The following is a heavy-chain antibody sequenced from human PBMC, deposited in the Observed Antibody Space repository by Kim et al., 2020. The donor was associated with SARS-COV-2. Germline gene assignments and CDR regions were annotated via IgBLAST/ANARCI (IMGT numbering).Heavy chain of an antibody. CDR2: ISSSSSYI. Sequence: GGSLRLSCAASGFTFSSYSMNWVRQAPGKGLEWVSSISSSSSYIYYADSVKGRFTISRDNAKNSLYLQMNSLRAEDTAVYYCARPPYGGKRLDYFDYWGQGTLVTVSS. J-gene: IGHJ4*02. D-gene: IGHD4-17*01. V-gene: IGHV3-21*01. CDR1: GFTFSSYS. CDR3: ARPPYGGKRLDYFDY.